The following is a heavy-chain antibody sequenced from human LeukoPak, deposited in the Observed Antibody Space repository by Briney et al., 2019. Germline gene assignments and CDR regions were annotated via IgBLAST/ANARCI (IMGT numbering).Heavy chain of an antibody. CDR3: ARRSIAAAGKLDY. CDR1: GFTFSSYS. Sequence: GGSLRLSCAASGFTFSSYSMNWVRQAPGKGLEWVSSISSSSSYIHYADSVKGRFTISRDNAKNSLYLQMNSLRAEDTAVYYCARRSIAAAGKLDYWGQGTLVTVSS. V-gene: IGHV3-21*01. D-gene: IGHD6-13*01. CDR2: ISSSSSYI. J-gene: IGHJ4*02.